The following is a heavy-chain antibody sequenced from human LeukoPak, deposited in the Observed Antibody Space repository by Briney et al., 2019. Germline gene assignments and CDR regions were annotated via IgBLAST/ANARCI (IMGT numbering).Heavy chain of an antibody. CDR1: GYTLTSYG. D-gene: IGHD3-10*01. J-gene: IGHJ3*02. Sequence: GASVKVSCKASGYTLTSYGICWVRQAPGQGLEWMGWISAYNGNTNYAQKFQGRVTMTTDTSTSTVYMELRSLRSDDTAVYYCARGSYYGSGSYLNAFDIWGQGTMVTVSS. V-gene: IGHV1-18*01. CDR3: ARGSYYGSGSYLNAFDI. CDR2: ISAYNGNT.